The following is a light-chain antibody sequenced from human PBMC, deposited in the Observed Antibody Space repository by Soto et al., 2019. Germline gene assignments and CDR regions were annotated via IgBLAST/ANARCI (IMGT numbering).Light chain of an antibody. CDR2: DVG. CDR3: CSYAGNYIYV. CDR1: SSDVGGYNY. V-gene: IGLV2-11*01. J-gene: IGLJ1*01. Sequence: QSALTQPRSVSGSPGQSVTISCTGTSSDVGGYNYVSWYQQHPGKAPKLMIYDVGKRPSGVPDRFSGSKSGNTASLTISGLQAEDEADYYCCSYAGNYIYVFGTGTKLTVL.